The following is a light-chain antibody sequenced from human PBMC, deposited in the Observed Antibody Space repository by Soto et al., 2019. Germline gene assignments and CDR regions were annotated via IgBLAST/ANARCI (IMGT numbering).Light chain of an antibody. CDR1: QSVVYRDGIAY. CDR3: MQGTHWPPT. V-gene: IGKV2-30*01. Sequence: DVVVTQSPLSLHVTLGESASISCRSTQSVVYRDGIAYLCWFQQRPGQSPRRLIYKAAKRDSGVRDRFSGSGSGTDFTLTISRVEAEDVGVYYCMQGTHWPPTFGRGTKVEFK. J-gene: IGKJ1*01. CDR2: KAA.